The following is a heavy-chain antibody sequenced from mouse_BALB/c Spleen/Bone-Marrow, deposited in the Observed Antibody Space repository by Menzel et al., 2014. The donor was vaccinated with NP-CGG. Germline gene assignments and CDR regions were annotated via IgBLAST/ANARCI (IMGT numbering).Heavy chain of an antibody. Sequence: VKLVESGPQLVRPGASVKISCKASGYSFTSYWMRWVKQRPGQGLEWIGMIDPSDSETRLNQKFKDKATLTVDKSSSTAYMQLSSPTSEDSAVYYCASPSDGNPFAYWGQGTLVTVSA. V-gene: IGHV1S126*01. CDR1: GYSFTSYW. CDR2: IDPSDSET. CDR3: ASPSDGNPFAY. J-gene: IGHJ3*01. D-gene: IGHD2-1*01.